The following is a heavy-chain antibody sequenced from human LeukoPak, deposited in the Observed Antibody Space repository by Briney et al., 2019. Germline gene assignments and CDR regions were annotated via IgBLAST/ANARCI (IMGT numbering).Heavy chain of an antibody. CDR2: ISAYSGDT. Sequence: ASVKVSCKASGYTFTSYGISWVRQAPGQGLEWMGWISAYSGDTNYAQKFQGRATMTTDTSTSTAYMELRSLSSDDTAVYYCGRDSSSWYYYYYGMDVWGQGTTVTVSS. CDR3: GRDSSSWYYYYYGMDV. V-gene: IGHV1-18*01. D-gene: IGHD6-13*01. J-gene: IGHJ6*02. CDR1: GYTFTSYG.